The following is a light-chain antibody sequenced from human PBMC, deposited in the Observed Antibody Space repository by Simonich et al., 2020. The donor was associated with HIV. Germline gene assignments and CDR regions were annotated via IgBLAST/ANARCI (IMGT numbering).Light chain of an antibody. CDR3: SSYTSSSTLV. CDR2: DVS. Sequence: QSALTQPASVSGSPGQTITISCTGTSSDIGGYNYVSWYQQNPGKAPKLMIYDVSKRPSGVLNRFSGSKSGNTASLTISGLQAEDEADYYCSSYTSSSTLVFGGGTKVTVV. CDR1: SSDIGGYNY. J-gene: IGLJ2*01. V-gene: IGLV2-14*03.